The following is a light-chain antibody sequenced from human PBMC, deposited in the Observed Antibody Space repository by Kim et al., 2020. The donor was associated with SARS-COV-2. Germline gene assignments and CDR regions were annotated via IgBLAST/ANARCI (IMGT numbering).Light chain of an antibody. CDR3: QKYNFASIT. Sequence: ASVGDRVTITCRASQDISNYLAWYQQRPGKVPRLLIFGASTLQSGVPSRFSGRGSGTEFSLTISSLQPEDFATYYCQKYNFASITFGQGTRLEIK. CDR2: GAS. V-gene: IGKV1-27*01. J-gene: IGKJ5*01. CDR1: QDISNY.